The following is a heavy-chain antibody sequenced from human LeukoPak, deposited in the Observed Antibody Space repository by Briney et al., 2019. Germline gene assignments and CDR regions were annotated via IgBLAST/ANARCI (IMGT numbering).Heavy chain of an antibody. J-gene: IGHJ4*02. V-gene: IGHV3-23*01. Sequence: GGSLRLSCAASGFSFSSYWLSWVRQAPGKGLEWVSAISGSGGSTYYADSVKGRFTISRDNSKNTLYLQMNSLRAEDTAVYYCAKTPQLGGPSMVRGVTPPYYFDYWGQGTLVTVSS. CDR2: ISGSGGST. D-gene: IGHD3-10*01. CDR1: GFSFSSYW. CDR3: AKTPQLGGPSMVRGVTPPYYFDY.